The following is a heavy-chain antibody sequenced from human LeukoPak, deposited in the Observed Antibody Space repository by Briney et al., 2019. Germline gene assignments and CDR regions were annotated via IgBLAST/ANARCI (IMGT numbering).Heavy chain of an antibody. CDR3: AREYYYDSSGYWSGHFDY. D-gene: IGHD3-22*01. CDR2: VDSGGSFT. J-gene: IGHJ4*02. V-gene: IGHV3-74*01. Sequence: GGSLRLSCAASGSTFSTYWMHWVRQAPGKGLEWVSRVDSGGSFTNYADPVKGRFTISRDNAKNSLYLQMNSLRAEDTAVYYCAREYYYDSSGYWSGHFDYWGQGTLVTVSS. CDR1: GSTFSTYW.